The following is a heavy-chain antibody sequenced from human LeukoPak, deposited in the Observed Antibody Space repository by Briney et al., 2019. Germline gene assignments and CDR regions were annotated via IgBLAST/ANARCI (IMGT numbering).Heavy chain of an antibody. CDR3: ARRFYYAMDV. V-gene: IGHV1-2*02. CDR1: GYSFTGYF. Sequence: GASVKVSRKASGYSFTGYFMQWVRQAPGQALEWMGWINPNSGDTNYAQKFQGRVTMTRDTSISTAYMELSRLRSDDAAVYYCARRFYYAMDVWGQGTTVTVSS. CDR2: INPNSGDT. D-gene: IGHD3-16*01. J-gene: IGHJ6*02.